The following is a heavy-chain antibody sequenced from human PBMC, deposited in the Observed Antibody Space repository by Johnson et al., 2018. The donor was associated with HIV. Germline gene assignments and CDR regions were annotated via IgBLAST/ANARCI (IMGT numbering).Heavy chain of an antibody. CDR3: ARDLGGSYSGLDAFDI. D-gene: IGHD1-26*01. Sequence: QMLLVESGGGVVQPGRSLRLSCAASGFTFSSYAMHWVRQAPGKGLEWVAVISYDGSSKYYVDSVNGRFTISRDNAKNSLYLQMNSLRAEDTAVYYCARDLGGSYSGLDAFDIWGQGTMVTVSS. CDR2: ISYDGSSK. CDR1: GFTFSSYA. V-gene: IGHV3-30*04. J-gene: IGHJ3*02.